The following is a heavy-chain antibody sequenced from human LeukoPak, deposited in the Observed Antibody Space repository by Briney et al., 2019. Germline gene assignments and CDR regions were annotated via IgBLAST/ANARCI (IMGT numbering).Heavy chain of an antibody. Sequence: PGGSLRLSCAASGFTFSSYAMSWVRQAPGKGLEWVSAISGSGGSTYYADSVKGRFTISGDNSKNTLYLQMNSLRAEDTAVYYCADSYGSGIYYYYYYGMDVWGQGTTVTVSS. J-gene: IGHJ6*02. V-gene: IGHV3-23*01. CDR1: GFTFSSYA. CDR3: ADSYGSGIYYYYYYGMDV. D-gene: IGHD3-10*01. CDR2: ISGSGGST.